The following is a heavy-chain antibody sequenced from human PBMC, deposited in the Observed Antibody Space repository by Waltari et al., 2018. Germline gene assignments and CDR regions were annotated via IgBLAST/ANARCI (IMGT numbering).Heavy chain of an antibody. Sequence: QLQLQESGPGLVKPSETLSLTCTVSGGSISSSSYYWGWIRQPPGKGLAWIGSIYYSGSTYYNPSLKSRVTISVDTSKNQFSLKLSSVTAADTAVYYCARRALYDSSGYYQYWGQGTLVTVSS. CDR2: IYYSGST. V-gene: IGHV4-39*07. CDR1: GGSISSSSYY. CDR3: ARRALYDSSGYYQY. J-gene: IGHJ4*02. D-gene: IGHD3-22*01.